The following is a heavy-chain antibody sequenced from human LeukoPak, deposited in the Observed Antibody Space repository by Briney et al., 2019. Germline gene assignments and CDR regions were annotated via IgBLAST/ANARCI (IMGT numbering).Heavy chain of an antibody. CDR1: GGHISTYY. V-gene: IGHV4-59*01. CDR2: IYYSGST. CDR3: ARGITDSIWYLDY. J-gene: IGHJ4*02. D-gene: IGHD3-22*01. Sequence: PSETPSLTCTVSGGHISTYYWSWIRQAPGKGLEWIGYIYYSGSTKYNPSLKSRVTISVDTSKNQFSLKLSSVTAADTAVYFCARGITDSIWYLDYWGQGTLVTVSS.